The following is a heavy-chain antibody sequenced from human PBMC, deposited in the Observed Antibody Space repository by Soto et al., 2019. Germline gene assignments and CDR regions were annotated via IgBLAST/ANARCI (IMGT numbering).Heavy chain of an antibody. CDR1: GFTFRNYA. V-gene: IGHV3-23*01. Sequence: GGSLRLSCAASGFTFRNYAMSWVRQAPGKGLEWVSAISGSGDSTYYADSVKGRFTISRDNSKNTLYLQMNSLRAEDTAVYYCAKVIEGYFDWSFWGQGTLVTVSS. D-gene: IGHD3-9*01. CDR3: AKVIEGYFDWSF. J-gene: IGHJ4*02. CDR2: ISGSGDST.